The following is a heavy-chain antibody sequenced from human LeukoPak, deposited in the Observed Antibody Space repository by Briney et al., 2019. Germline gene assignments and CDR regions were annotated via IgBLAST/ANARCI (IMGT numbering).Heavy chain of an antibody. CDR2: MSGSGYYT. CDR3: AKMEGQRLYDYCMDV. D-gene: IGHD3-3*01. V-gene: IGHV3-23*01. CDR1: GFAFSNFA. J-gene: IGHJ6*03. Sequence: GGSLRLSFAPSGFAFSNFAMSWVGQAPGKGLGWVSAMSGSGYYTYYVESVKGRFTISRDNSKNTLYLHMNSLRADDTAVYYCAKMEGQRLYDYCMDVWGRGTTVTVSS.